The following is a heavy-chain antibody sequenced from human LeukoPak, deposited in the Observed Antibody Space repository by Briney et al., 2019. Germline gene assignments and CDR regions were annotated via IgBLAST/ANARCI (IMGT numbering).Heavy chain of an antibody. D-gene: IGHD3-10*01. CDR2: ISGSGDSV. Sequence: GGSLRLSCAASGFTFTNYEMSWVRQAPGKGLEWLSSISGSGDSVFYADSVKGRFTISRDNSKNTLYVQMNSLRAEDTAVYYCAKGHYYGSGSLDYWGQGTLVTVSS. V-gene: IGHV3-23*01. CDR3: AKGHYYGSGSLDY. CDR1: GFTFTNYE. J-gene: IGHJ4*02.